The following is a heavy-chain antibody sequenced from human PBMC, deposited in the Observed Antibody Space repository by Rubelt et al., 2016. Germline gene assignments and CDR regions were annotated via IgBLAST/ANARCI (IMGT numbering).Heavy chain of an antibody. D-gene: IGHD3/OR15-3a*01. J-gene: IGHJ4*02. CDR3: ARGRGLLDGDYVDY. CDR1: GASFSGYY. CDR2: HNHSGST. V-gene: IGHV4-34*01. Sequence: QVQLQQWGAGLLKPSETLSLTCAVYGASFSGYYWSWIRQPPGKGLKWIGEHNHSGSTNHNSSLKSRVTISVDTSKNQFSMQLSPVTAADTAVYYWARGRGLLDGDYVDYWGQGTLVTVSS.